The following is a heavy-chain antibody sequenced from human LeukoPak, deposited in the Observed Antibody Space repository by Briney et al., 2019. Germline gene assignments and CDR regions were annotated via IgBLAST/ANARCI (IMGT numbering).Heavy chain of an antibody. CDR2: TYCRSKWYN. J-gene: IGHJ5*02. V-gene: IGHV6-1*01. D-gene: IGHD1-26*01. CDR1: GDSVSSNSAA. CDR3: TRGGRGTTVSLFDP. Sequence: SQTLSLTCVISGDSVSSNSAAWNWIRQSPSRGLEWLGRTYCRSKWYNDSAVSVKGRIIINADASKNQCSLQLHSVTPEDTAVYYCTRGGRGTTVSLFDPWGQGTLVTVSS.